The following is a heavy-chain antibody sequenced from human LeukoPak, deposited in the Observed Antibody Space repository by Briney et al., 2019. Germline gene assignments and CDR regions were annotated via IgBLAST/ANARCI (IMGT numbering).Heavy chain of an antibody. V-gene: IGHV3-23*01. J-gene: IGHJ6*04. D-gene: IGHD3-10*02. CDR1: GFRFSSYG. CDR3: AELGITMIGGV. CDR2: ISGSGGST. Sequence: GGSLRLSCAASGFRFSSYGMSWVRQAPGKGLEWVSAISGSGGSTYYADSVKGRFTISRDNAKNSLYLQMNSLRAEDTAVYYCAELGITMIGGVWGKGTTVTISS.